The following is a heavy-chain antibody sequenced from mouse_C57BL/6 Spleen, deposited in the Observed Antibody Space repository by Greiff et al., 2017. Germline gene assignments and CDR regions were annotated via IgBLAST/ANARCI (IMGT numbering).Heavy chain of an antibody. D-gene: IGHD2-5*01. Sequence: VQLQQSGPELVKPGASVKISCKASGYAFSSSWLNWVKQRPGTGLEWIGRIYPGDGDTNYNGKFKGKATLTADKSSSTAYMQLSSLTSEDSAVYFCARSHSNGAMDYWGQGTSVTVSS. V-gene: IGHV1-82*01. CDR3: ARSHSNGAMDY. CDR2: IYPGDGDT. J-gene: IGHJ4*01. CDR1: GYAFSSSW.